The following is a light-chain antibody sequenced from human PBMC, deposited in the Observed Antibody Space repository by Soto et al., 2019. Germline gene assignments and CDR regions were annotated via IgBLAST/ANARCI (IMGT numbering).Light chain of an antibody. CDR3: QHYSNWPPT. V-gene: IGKV3-15*01. CDR1: ESVHRN. J-gene: IGKJ3*01. Sequence: EVVMTQSPATLSVSPGERVTLSCRASESVHRNLAWYPQKPGQGPSLLIYYASTRATGVPDRFTGSGSGTEFTLTTSSLQSADFGIYHCQHYSNWPPTFGPGTKVEIK. CDR2: YAS.